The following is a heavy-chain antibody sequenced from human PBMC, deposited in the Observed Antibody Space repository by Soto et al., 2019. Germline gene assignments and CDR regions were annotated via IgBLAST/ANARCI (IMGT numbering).Heavy chain of an antibody. CDR2: IIPIFGIP. V-gene: IGHV1-69*01. J-gene: IGHJ4*02. CDR3: ARDGGPGIAWAGLAY. D-gene: IGHD6-13*01. Sequence: QVQLVQSGAEVKKPGSSVKVSCKASGGIFSNYAISWVRQAPGQGLEWIGVIIPIFGIPKFAQKFQDRVTITADESTTTVDMELRSLRPDDTAVYYGARDGGPGIAWAGLAYWGQGTLVTVSS. CDR1: GGIFSNYA.